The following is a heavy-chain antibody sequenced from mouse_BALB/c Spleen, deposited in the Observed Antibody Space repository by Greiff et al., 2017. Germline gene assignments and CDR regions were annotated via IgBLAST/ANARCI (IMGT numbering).Heavy chain of an antibody. CDR1: GFNIKDYY. CDR2: IDPENGNT. J-gene: IGHJ3*01. D-gene: IGHD3-2*01. CDR3: ASEEDSSGLFAY. Sequence: VQLKESGAELVRPGALVKLSCKASGFNIKDYYMHWVKQRPEQGLEWIGWIDPENGNTIYDPKFQGKASITADTSSNTAYLQLSSLTSEDTAVYYCASEEDSSGLFAYWGQGTLVTVSA. V-gene: IGHV14-1*02.